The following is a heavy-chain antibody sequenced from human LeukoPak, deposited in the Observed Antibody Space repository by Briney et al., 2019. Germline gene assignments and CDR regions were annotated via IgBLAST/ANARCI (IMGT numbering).Heavy chain of an antibody. CDR1: GFTFSSYS. CDR3: ARDRKTSIAGMDV. D-gene: IGHD6-6*01. J-gene: IGHJ6*03. CDR2: ISSSSSYI. Sequence: GGSLRLSCAASGFTFSSYSMNWVRQAPGKGLEWVSSISSSSSYIYYADSVKGRFTISRDNAKNSLYLQMNSLRAEDTAVYYCARDRKTSIAGMDVWGKGTTVTVSS. V-gene: IGHV3-21*01.